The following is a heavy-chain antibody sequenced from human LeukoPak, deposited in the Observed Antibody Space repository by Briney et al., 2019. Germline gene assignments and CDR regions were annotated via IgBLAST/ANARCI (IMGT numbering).Heavy chain of an antibody. Sequence: SETLSLTCTVSGGSISSYYWSWIRQPPGKGLEWIGYIYYSGSTNYNPSLKSRVTISVDTSKNQFSLKLSSVTAADTAVYYCARGVNQLPRDYYYYYMDVWGKGTTVTVSS. CDR3: ARGVNQLPRDYYYYYMDV. V-gene: IGHV4-59*01. CDR2: IYYSGST. CDR1: GGSISSYY. D-gene: IGHD2-2*01. J-gene: IGHJ6*03.